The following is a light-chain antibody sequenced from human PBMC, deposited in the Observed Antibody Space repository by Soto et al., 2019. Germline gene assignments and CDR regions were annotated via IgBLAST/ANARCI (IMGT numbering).Light chain of an antibody. CDR1: SSDVGSYNL. Sequence: QPVLTQPASVSGSPGQSITISCTGTSSDVGSYNLVSWYQQHPGKAPKLMIYEGSKRPSGVSNRFSGSKSGNTASLTISGLQAEDEADYYCCSYAGSRPRRVFGGGTKLTVL. V-gene: IGLV2-23*01. CDR2: EGS. CDR3: CSYAGSRPRRV. J-gene: IGLJ2*01.